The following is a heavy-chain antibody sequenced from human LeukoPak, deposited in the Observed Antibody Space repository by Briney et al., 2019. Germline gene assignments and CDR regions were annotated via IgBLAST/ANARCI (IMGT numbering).Heavy chain of an antibody. CDR1: GGSISSSSYY. Sequence: PSETLSLTCTVSGGSISSSSYYWGWIRQPPGKGLVWIGSIYYSGSTYYNPSLKSRVTISVDTSKNQFSLKLSSVTAADTAVYYCAIGGDSSSSSIDYWGQGTLVTVSS. D-gene: IGHD6-6*01. V-gene: IGHV4-39*01. CDR3: AIGGDSSSSSIDY. J-gene: IGHJ4*02. CDR2: IYYSGST.